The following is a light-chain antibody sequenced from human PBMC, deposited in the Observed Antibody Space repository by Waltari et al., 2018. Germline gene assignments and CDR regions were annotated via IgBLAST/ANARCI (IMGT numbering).Light chain of an antibody. Sequence: QSVLTQPPSVSGAPGQRVTIACTGSGPNYGAGYDVHWYQQVPRAAPKLLIYGSSSRPLGVPDRFFGSTSGTSASLAIIGLQAEDEADYYCQSYDITLRVVFGGGTKLTVL. CDR1: GPNYGAGYD. CDR3: QSYDITLRVV. V-gene: IGLV1-40*01. J-gene: IGLJ3*02. CDR2: GSS.